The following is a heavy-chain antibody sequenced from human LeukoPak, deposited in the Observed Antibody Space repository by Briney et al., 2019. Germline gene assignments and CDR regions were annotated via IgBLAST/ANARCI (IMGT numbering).Heavy chain of an antibody. CDR2: INPNSGGT. D-gene: IGHD2-2*01. CDR1: GYTFTGYY. V-gene: IGHV1-2*02. CDR3: ARGRYCSSTSCYDEHYFDY. Sequence: ASVKVSCKASGYTFTGYYMHWVRQAPGQGLEWMGWINPNSGGTNYAQKFQGRVTMTRDTSISTAYMELSSLRSEDMAVYYCARGRYCSSTSCYDEHYFDYWGQGTLVTVSS. J-gene: IGHJ4*02.